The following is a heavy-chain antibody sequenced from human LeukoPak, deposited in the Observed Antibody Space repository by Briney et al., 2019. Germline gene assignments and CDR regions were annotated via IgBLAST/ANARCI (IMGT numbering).Heavy chain of an antibody. D-gene: IGHD3-22*01. CDR1: GFTFSSYA. Sequence: GVLRLSCAASGFTFSSYAMSWVRQAPGKGLEWVGFIRSKAYGGTTEYAASVKGRFTISRDDSKSIAYLQMNSLKTEDTAVYYCTRDLWPYYYDSSGYPALDYWGQGTLVTVSS. CDR3: TRDLWPYYYDSSGYPALDY. J-gene: IGHJ4*02. V-gene: IGHV3-49*04. CDR2: IRSKAYGGTT.